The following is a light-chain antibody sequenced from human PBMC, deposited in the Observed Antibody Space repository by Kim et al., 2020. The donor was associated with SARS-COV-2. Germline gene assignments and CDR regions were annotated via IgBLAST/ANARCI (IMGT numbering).Light chain of an antibody. CDR1: SSNVGAGYD. J-gene: IGLJ2*01. Sequence: QRVTISCTGSSSNVGAGYDIHWYHQLPGTAPKLLIYANNNRPSGVPDRFSGSKSGTSASLAITGLQAEDEADYYCQSYDSSLTVVVFGGGTQLTVL. V-gene: IGLV1-40*01. CDR2: ANN. CDR3: QSYDSSLTVVV.